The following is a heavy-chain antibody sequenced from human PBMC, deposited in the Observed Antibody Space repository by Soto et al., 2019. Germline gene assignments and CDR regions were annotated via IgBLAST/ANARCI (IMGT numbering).Heavy chain of an antibody. CDR3: ARISDTLVVAGKNWFDP. V-gene: IGHV4-34*01. CDR2: TNHSGST. CDR1: GGSFSGYY. Sequence: SETLSLTCAVYGGSFSGYYWSWIRQPPGKGLEWIGETNHSGSTNYNPSLKSRVTISVDTSKNQFSLKLSSVTAADTTVYYCARISDTLVVAGKNWFDPWGQGTLVTVSS. J-gene: IGHJ5*02. D-gene: IGHD2-15*01.